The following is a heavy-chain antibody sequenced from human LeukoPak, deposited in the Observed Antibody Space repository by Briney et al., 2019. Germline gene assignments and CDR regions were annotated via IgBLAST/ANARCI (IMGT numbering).Heavy chain of an antibody. J-gene: IGHJ4*02. CDR1: GFTASRNY. CDR2: VYSNNST. V-gene: IGHV3-53*01. CDR3: ARGINMMIVAPGY. D-gene: IGHD3-22*01. Sequence: GGSLRLSCAASGFTASRNYMTWVRQAPGKGLEWVSVVYSNNSTYYADSVKGRFTISRDSSNNTLYLQMNSLRVEDTAIYYCARGINMMIVAPGYWGQGTLATVSS.